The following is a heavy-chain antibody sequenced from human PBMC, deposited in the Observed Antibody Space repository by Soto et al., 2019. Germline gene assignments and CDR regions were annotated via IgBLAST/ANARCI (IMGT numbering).Heavy chain of an antibody. CDR1: GDTFNFYS. V-gene: IGHV1-69*02. CDR3: ASSYGSGYRAFDY. Sequence: QVQLVQSGAEVKRPGSSVKVSCKASGDTFNFYSINWVRQAPGLGLEWMGRVNPIVSMSNYAQKFQGRVTMSADKSPSTAYRERSGLRSEATAIYYCASSYGSGYRAFDYWGQGALVTVSS. CDR2: VNPIVSMS. D-gene: IGHD3-10*01. J-gene: IGHJ4*02.